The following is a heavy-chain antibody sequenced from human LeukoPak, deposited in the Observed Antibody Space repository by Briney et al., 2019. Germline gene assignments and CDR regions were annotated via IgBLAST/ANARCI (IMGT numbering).Heavy chain of an antibody. V-gene: IGHV4-38-2*02. CDR1: AYSISSGYY. Sequence: QTSETLSLTCTVSAYSISSGYYWSWIRQPPGKGLEWIGEINHSGSTNYNPSLKSRVTISVDTSKNQFSLKLSSVTAADTAVYYCARGLRYYGSGSYYYYYYYMDVWGKGTTVTVSS. CDR3: ARGLRYYGSGSYYYYYYYMDV. D-gene: IGHD3-10*01. J-gene: IGHJ6*03. CDR2: INHSGST.